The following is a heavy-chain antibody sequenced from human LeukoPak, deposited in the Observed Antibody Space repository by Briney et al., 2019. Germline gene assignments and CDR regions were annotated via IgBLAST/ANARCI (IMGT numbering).Heavy chain of an antibody. CDR2: INWNGGST. D-gene: IGHD4-23*01. CDR1: GFTFDDYG. CDR3: ARVPDYGGNSGDYYYYMDV. J-gene: IGHJ6*03. V-gene: IGHV3-20*04. Sequence: GGSLRLSCADSGFTFDDYGMRWVRQAPGKGLEWVSGINWNGGSTVYADSVKGRFTISRDNAKNSLYLQMNSLRAEDTALYYCARVPDYGGNSGDYYYYMDVWGKGTTVTVSS.